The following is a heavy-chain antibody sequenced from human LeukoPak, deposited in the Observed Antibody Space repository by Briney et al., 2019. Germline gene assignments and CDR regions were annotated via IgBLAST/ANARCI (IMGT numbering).Heavy chain of an antibody. Sequence: PGGSLRLSCAASGFTFSSYGMHWVRQAPGKGLEWVAVIWYDGSNKYYADSVKGRFTISRDNSKNTLYLQMNSLRAEDTAVYYCAKDPSRGYSGYDEGGYFDYWGQGTLVTVSS. J-gene: IGHJ4*02. CDR2: IWYDGSNK. V-gene: IGHV3-33*06. CDR3: AKDPSRGYSGYDEGGYFDY. D-gene: IGHD5-12*01. CDR1: GFTFSSYG.